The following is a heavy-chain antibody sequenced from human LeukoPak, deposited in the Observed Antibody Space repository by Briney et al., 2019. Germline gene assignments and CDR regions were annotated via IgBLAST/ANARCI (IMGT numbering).Heavy chain of an antibody. CDR1: GFTFSSYG. V-gene: IGHV3-33*01. CDR3: ARDQRFLEWLLYGYFDY. CDR2: IWYDGSNK. D-gene: IGHD3-3*01. Sequence: RSLRLSCAASGFTFSSYGMHWVRQAPGKGLEWVAVIWYDGSNKYYADSVKGRFTISRDNSKNTLYLQMDSLRAEDTAVYYCARDQRFLEWLLYGYFDYWGQGTLVTVSS. J-gene: IGHJ4*02.